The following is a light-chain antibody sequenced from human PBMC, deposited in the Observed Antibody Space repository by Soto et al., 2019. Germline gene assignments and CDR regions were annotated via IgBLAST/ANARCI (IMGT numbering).Light chain of an antibody. Sequence: QSVLTQPASVSGSPGQSITISCAGTSTDIGYYNYVSWYQQHPGRPPKLLIFQINNRPSGVSDRFSGSRSGSTASLTISGLQPEDEADYYCSSYTDTTPLVFGGGTKLTVL. CDR3: SSYTDTTPLV. J-gene: IGLJ2*01. CDR1: STDIGYYNY. CDR2: QIN. V-gene: IGLV2-14*01.